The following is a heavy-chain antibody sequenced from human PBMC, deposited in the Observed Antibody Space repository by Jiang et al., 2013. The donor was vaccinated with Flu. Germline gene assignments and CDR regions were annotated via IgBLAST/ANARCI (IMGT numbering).Heavy chain of an antibody. CDR3: ARGLTGPYYYGMDV. CDR2: IYYSGST. J-gene: IGHJ6*02. CDR1: GGSISSGGYY. D-gene: IGHD6-19*01. Sequence: TVSGGSISSGGYYWSWIRQHPGKGLEWIGYIYYSGSTYYNPSLKSRVTISVDTSKNQFSLKLSSVTAADTAVYYCARGLTGPYYYGMDVWGQGTTVTVSS. V-gene: IGHV4-31*03.